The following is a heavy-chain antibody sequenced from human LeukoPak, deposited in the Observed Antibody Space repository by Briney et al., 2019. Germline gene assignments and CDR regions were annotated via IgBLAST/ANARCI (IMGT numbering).Heavy chain of an antibody. CDR3: AKANYGSGSTYFDY. Sequence: GGSLRLSCAASGFTFSSYAMSWVRQAPGKGLEWVSAISGSGGSTYYADSVKGRFTISRDNSKDTLYLQMNSLRAEDTAVYYCAKANYGSGSTYFDYWGQGTLVTVSS. D-gene: IGHD3-10*01. V-gene: IGHV3-23*01. J-gene: IGHJ4*02. CDR2: ISGSGGST. CDR1: GFTFSSYA.